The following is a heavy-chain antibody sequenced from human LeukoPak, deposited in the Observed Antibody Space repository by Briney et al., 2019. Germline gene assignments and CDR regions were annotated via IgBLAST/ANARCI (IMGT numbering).Heavy chain of an antibody. J-gene: IGHJ4*02. CDR3: ARAGSHWHYVY. D-gene: IGHD3-10*01. V-gene: IGHV3-7*01. Sequence: GGSLRLSCAASGLTFSGFSMSWVRQSPTKGLEWVANIKQDGSERYYVDSVKGRFTISRDNAKNSLSLQMNNLRVEDTAVYYCARAGSHWHYVYWGQGTVVTVSS. CDR1: GLTFSGFS. CDR2: IKQDGSER.